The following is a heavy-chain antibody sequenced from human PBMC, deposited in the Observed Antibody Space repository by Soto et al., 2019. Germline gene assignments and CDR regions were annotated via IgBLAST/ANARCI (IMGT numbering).Heavy chain of an antibody. CDR1: GFTFSTYW. V-gene: IGHV3-74*01. Sequence: EVQLVESGGGLVQPGGSLRLSCAASGFTFSTYWMHWVRQAPGKGLVWVSRINEDGSTINYADSVKGRFTISRDNAKKTWDREVNGRRAEDTAGYYGTRDSGGRGGYWGQGTLVTVSS. CDR3: TRDSGGRGGY. D-gene: IGHD3-16*01. J-gene: IGHJ4*02. CDR2: INEDGSTI.